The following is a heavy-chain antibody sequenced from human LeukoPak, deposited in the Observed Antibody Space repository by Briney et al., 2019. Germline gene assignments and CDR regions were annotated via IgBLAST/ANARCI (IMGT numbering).Heavy chain of an antibody. V-gene: IGHV4-59*01. Sequence: PSETLSLTCTVSGGSISNYYWSWIRQPPGKALEWIGYIYYTGTTKYNPSLKSRATISLDTSKNQFSLKLTSVTAADTALFFCARGYVIDVWGQGTTVTVSS. CDR1: GGSISNYY. J-gene: IGHJ6*02. CDR3: ARGYVIDV. CDR2: IYYTGTT.